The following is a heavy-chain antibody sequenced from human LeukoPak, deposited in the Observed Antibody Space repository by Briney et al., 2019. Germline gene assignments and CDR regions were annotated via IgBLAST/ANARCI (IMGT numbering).Heavy chain of an antibody. D-gene: IGHD3-10*01. Sequence: GASVKVSCKASGYTFTGYYMHWVRQAPGQGLEWMGWINPNSGGTNYAQKFQGRVTMTRDTSISTAYMELSRLRSDDTAVYYCARDPLVRGVIIGYYYYYMDVWGKGTTVTVSS. V-gene: IGHV1-2*02. J-gene: IGHJ6*03. CDR2: INPNSGGT. CDR1: GYTFTGYY. CDR3: ARDPLVRGVIIGYYYYYMDV.